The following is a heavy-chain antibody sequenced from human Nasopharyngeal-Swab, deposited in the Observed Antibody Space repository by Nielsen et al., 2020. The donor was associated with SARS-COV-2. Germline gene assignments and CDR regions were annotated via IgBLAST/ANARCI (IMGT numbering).Heavy chain of an antibody. D-gene: IGHD2-21*02. CDR1: GFTFSSYG. CDR3: ASAGGGCDWH. V-gene: IGHV3-33*01. Sequence: GGSLRLSCAASGFTFSSYGMHWVRQAPGKGLEWVALIWYDGSNKYYADSVKGRFTISRDNSKNTLYLQMNSLKAEDTAVYYCASAGGGCDWHWGQGTLVTVSS. CDR2: IWYDGSNK. J-gene: IGHJ4*02.